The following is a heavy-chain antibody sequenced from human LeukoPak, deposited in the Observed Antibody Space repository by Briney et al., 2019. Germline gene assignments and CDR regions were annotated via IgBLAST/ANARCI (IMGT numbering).Heavy chain of an antibody. V-gene: IGHV4-38-2*02. CDR3: ARVAGSSSSRLYFQH. J-gene: IGHJ1*01. D-gene: IGHD6-6*01. Sequence: SETLSLTCTVSGYSISSGYYWGWIRQPPGKEMEWIGSIYHSGSTFYNPSLKSRVTISVDTPKNHFSLKLSSVTAADTAVYYCARVAGSSSSRLYFQHWGQGTLVTVSS. CDR1: GYSISSGYY. CDR2: IYHSGST.